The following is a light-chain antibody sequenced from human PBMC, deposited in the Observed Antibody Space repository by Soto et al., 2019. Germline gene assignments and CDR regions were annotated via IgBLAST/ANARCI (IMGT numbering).Light chain of an antibody. CDR1: QSVSSN. V-gene: IGKV3-15*01. Sequence: EIVMTQSPATLSVSPGERATLSCRASQSVSSNLAWYQQKPGQAPRFLIYGASTRATGIPARFSGSGSGTKFTLTISSLQSEDFAVYYCQQYNNWLTFGQGTKVEIK. J-gene: IGKJ1*01. CDR2: GAS. CDR3: QQYNNWLT.